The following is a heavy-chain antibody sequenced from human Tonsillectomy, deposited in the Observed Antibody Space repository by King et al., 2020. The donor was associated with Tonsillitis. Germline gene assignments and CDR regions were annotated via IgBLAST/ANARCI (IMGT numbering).Heavy chain of an antibody. D-gene: IGHD3/OR15-3a*01. CDR1: GFTFSSHG. V-gene: IGHV3-30*02. J-gene: IGHJ4*02. Sequence: VQLVESGGGVVQPGGSLRLSCAASGFTFSSHGMHWVRQATGKGLEWVAFIPYDGSNKYYADYVKGRFTITRDNSKNTLYLEVNRPRGEDTAVYYCVRAHASPGRDQWGQGTLVTVSS. CDR2: IPYDGSNK. CDR3: VRAHASPGRDQ.